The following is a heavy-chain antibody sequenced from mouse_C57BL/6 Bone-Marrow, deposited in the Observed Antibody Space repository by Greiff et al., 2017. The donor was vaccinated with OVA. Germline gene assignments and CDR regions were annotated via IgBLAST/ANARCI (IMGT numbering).Heavy chain of an antibody. CDR1: GYTFTSYG. CDR3: ARGFSTIITYDFDD. Sequence: QVQLQQPGAELARPGASVKLSCKASGYTFTSYGISWVKQRTGQGLEWIGEIYPRSGNTYYNEKFKGKATLTADKSSSTAYMELRSLTSEDSAVYFCARGFSTIITYDFDDWGKGTTLTVSS. V-gene: IGHV1-81*01. J-gene: IGHJ2*01. D-gene: IGHD2-4*01. CDR2: IYPRSGNT.